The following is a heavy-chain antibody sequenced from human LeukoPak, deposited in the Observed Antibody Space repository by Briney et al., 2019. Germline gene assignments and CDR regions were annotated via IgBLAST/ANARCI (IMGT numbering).Heavy chain of an antibody. D-gene: IGHD4-23*01. CDR2: INPSGSST. Sequence: ASVKVSCMSSGYTFTNFYMHWLRQAPGQGLEWMGLINPSGSSTWFAEKFQGRIILTRGMSTTTDYMELSSLRSEDTAVYFCARDNSIDDRGWWFDPWGQGTLVTVSS. CDR1: GYTFTNFY. J-gene: IGHJ5*02. CDR3: ARDNSIDDRGWWFDP. V-gene: IGHV1-46*01.